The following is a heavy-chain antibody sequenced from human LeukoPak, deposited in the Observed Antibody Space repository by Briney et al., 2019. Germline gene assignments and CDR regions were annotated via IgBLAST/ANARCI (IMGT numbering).Heavy chain of an antibody. V-gene: IGHV3-30*18. CDR2: IANDGSRK. CDR3: AKDEGSYGLDF. J-gene: IGHJ4*02. CDR1: GFTFRNG. Sequence: GGSLRLSCAGSGFTFRNGMHWVRQAPGQGLVWVAGIANDGSRKHYADSVKGRFTISRDNSKNTMYLQMDSLRAEETALYYCAKDEGSYGLDFWGQGVLVTVSP. D-gene: IGHD4-17*01.